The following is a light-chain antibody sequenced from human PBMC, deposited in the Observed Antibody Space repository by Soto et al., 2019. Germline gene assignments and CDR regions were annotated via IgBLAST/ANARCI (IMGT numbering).Light chain of an antibody. V-gene: IGKV3-15*01. CDR3: QQYNSWPPIT. J-gene: IGKJ3*01. CDR2: AAS. CDR1: QSVRTN. Sequence: EIVMTQSPATLSVSPGERVTLSCRASQSVRTNLAWYQQKPGQAPRLLIYAASTRATGIPARFSGSGSGTEFTLTISSLLSDDSALYYCQQYNSWPPITFGPGTKVDIK.